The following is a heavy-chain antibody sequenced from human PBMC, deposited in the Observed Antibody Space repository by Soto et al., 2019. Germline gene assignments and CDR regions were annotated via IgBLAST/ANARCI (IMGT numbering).Heavy chain of an antibody. J-gene: IGHJ3*02. CDR1: GFTFSSYG. D-gene: IGHD3-9*01. CDR2: ISYDGSNK. V-gene: IGHV3-30*18. CDR3: ANTRGYYDILTGPTHDAFDI. Sequence: QVQLVESGGGVVQPGRSLRLSCAASGFTFSSYGMHWVRQAPGKGLEWVAVISYDGSNKYYADSVKGRFTISRDNSKNTLYLQMNSLRAEDTAVYYCANTRGYYDILTGPTHDAFDIWGQGTMVTVSS.